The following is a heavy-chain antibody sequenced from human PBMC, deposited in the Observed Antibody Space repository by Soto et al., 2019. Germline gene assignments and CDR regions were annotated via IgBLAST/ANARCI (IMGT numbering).Heavy chain of an antibody. J-gene: IGHJ6*03. CDR3: ARGMDTTMGYYYYYYMAV. CDR1: DDSISSFY. V-gene: IGHV4-59*01. Sequence: QVQPQESGPGLVKPSETLSLTCTVSDDSISSFYWNWIRQPPGKGLEWIGYISYSGGTNYNPSLKSRVTISLDTSKNQFSLKLSSVTAADTAVYYCARGMDTTMGYYYYYYMAVWGTGTTVTVSS. CDR2: ISYSGGT. D-gene: IGHD5-18*01.